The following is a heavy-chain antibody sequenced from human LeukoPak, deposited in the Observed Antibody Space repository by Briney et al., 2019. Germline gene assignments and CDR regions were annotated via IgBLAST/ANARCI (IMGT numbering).Heavy chain of an antibody. D-gene: IGHD5-18*01. J-gene: IGHJ4*02. CDR1: GFTFSSYG. CDR2: IQFDGTKT. Sequence: GTSLKLSCATSGFTFSSYGMHWVRQAPGKGLEWVAAIQFDGTKTYYADSVKGRSTISRGDSKNTVYLQMNSLRAEDTAVYYCSRDLSYGSLDSWGQGTLLTVSS. V-gene: IGHV3-30*12. CDR3: SRDLSYGSLDS.